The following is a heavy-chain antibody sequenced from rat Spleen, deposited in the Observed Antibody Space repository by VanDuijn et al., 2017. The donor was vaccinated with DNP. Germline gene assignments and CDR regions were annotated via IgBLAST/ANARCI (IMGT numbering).Heavy chain of an antibody. CDR3: AKGPNYGGWSDYFDY. V-gene: IGHV4-2*01. CDR1: GFIFFDYW. J-gene: IGHJ2*01. Sequence: EVQLVESGGGLVQPGRSLKLSCAASGFIFFDYWMGWVRQAPGKGLEWIGQINKDSSIINYIPSLKEKITISRDNAQNTLNLQMSKLGSEYKAIYYCAKGPNYGGWSDYFDYWGQGVMVTVSS. CDR2: INKDSSII. D-gene: IGHD1-11*01.